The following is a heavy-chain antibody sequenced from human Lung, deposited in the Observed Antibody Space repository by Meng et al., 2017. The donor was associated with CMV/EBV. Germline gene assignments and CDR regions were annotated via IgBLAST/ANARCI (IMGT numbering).Heavy chain of an antibody. CDR3: ARSDAPGLDY. V-gene: IGHV1-18*01. Sequence: QGQLVQAGDEVKKPGASRKVSCKASGYTFASYGLSWVRQAPGQGLEWMGWISGYNGNTKYAERLQGRVTMTADTSTSTAYMELRDLRSDDAAVYYCARSDAPGLDYWGQGTLVTVSS. D-gene: IGHD2-8*01. J-gene: IGHJ4*02. CDR2: ISGYNGNT. CDR1: GYTFASYG.